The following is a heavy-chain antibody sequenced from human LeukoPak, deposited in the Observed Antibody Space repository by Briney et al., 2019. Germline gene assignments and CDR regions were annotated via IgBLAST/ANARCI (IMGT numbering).Heavy chain of an antibody. CDR2: INWNGGST. J-gene: IGHJ6*03. D-gene: IGHD1-26*01. V-gene: IGHV3-20*01. CDR1: GFTFDDYG. CDR3: ARENRPGELLAPYYYMDV. Sequence: GGSLRLSCAASGFTFDDYGMSWVRQAPGKGLEWVSGINWNGGSTGYADSVKGRFTISRDNAKNSLYLQMNSLRAEDTALYNCARENRPGELLAPYYYMDVWGKGTTVTVSS.